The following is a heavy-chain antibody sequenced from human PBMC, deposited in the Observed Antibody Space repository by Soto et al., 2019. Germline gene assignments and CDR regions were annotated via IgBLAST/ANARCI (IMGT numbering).Heavy chain of an antibody. CDR1: GGSVSSGSYY. D-gene: IGHD6-19*01. V-gene: IGHV4-61*01. J-gene: IGHJ6*02. CDR3: ARADRLYSSGPDRNYYYYYGMDV. CDR2: IYYSGST. Sequence: SETLSLTCTVSGGSVSSGSYYWSWIRQPPGKGLEWIGYIYYSGSTNYNPSLKSRFTISVDTSKNQFSLKLSSVTAADTAVYYCARADRLYSSGPDRNYYYYYGMDVWGQGTTVTVSS.